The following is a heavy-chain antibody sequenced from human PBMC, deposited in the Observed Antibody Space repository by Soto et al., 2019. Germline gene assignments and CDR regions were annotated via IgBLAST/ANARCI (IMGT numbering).Heavy chain of an antibody. CDR1: GGSISSGGYY. D-gene: IGHD6-25*01. CDR3: ARGAAGRGYRFDP. CDR2: IYYSGST. J-gene: IGHJ5*02. Sequence: QVQLQESGPGLVKPSQTLSLTCTVSGGSISSGGYYWSWIRQHPGKGLEWIGYIYYSGSTYYNPSLKRRVTISVDTSKNQFSLKLSSVTAADTAVYYCARGAAGRGYRFDPWGQGTLVTVSS. V-gene: IGHV4-31*03.